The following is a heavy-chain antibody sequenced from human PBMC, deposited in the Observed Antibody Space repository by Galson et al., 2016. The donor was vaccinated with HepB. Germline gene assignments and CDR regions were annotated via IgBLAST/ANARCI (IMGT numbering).Heavy chain of an antibody. J-gene: IGHJ4*02. CDR3: ARAGLLTEASFDY. CDR2: VYRGRT. V-gene: IGHV4-39*01. CDR1: AGSIGSSGFS. D-gene: IGHD2-15*01. Sequence: SETLSLTCSVSAGSIGSSGFSWGWIRQPPGKGLEWIGTVYRGRTYYNPSLEGRVTISVAVSTDLLFLKLTPVTAADTAVYYCARAGLLTEASFDYWGQGALVAVTS.